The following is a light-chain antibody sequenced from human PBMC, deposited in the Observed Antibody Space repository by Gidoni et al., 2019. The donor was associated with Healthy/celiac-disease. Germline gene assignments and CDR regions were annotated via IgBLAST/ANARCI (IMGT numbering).Light chain of an antibody. CDR2: AAS. J-gene: IGKJ3*01. CDR1: QGISSY. CDR3: QQLNSYPPFT. Sequence: DIQLTQSPSFLSASVGDRVTITCRASQGISSYLAWYQQKPWKAPKLLIYAASTLQSGVPSRFSGSGSGKEFTLTISSLQPEDFAIYYCQQLNSYPPFTFGPGTKVDIK. V-gene: IGKV1-9*01.